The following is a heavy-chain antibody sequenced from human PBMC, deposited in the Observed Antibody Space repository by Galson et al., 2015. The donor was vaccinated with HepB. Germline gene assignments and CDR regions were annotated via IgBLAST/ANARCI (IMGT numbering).Heavy chain of an antibody. CDR2: ISYDGSNK. CDR3: ANGGLYYYGSGVGRF. D-gene: IGHD3-10*01. J-gene: IGHJ4*02. Sequence: SLRLSCAASGFTFSSYGMHWVRQAPGKGLEWVAVISYDGSNKYYADSVKGRFTISRDNSKNTLYLQMNSLRAEDTAVYYCANGGLYYYGSGVGRFWGQGTLVTVSS. V-gene: IGHV3-30*18. CDR1: GFTFSSYG.